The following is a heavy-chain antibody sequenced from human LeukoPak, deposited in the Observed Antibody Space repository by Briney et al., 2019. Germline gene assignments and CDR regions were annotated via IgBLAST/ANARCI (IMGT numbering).Heavy chain of an antibody. J-gene: IGHJ4*02. V-gene: IGHV1-8*03. CDR2: MNPNSGNT. Sequence: ASVKVSCKASGYTFTSYDINWVRQAPGQGLEWMGWMNPNSGNTGYAQKFQGRVTITRNTSISTDYMELSSLRSEDTTVYYCARGEMLGASLPEFDYWGQGTLVTVSS. CDR3: ARGEMLGASLPEFDY. D-gene: IGHD1-26*01. CDR1: GYTFTSYD.